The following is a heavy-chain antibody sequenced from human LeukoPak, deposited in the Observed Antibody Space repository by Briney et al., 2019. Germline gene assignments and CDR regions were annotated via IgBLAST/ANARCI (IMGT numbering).Heavy chain of an antibody. J-gene: IGHJ4*02. V-gene: IGHV1-46*01. CDR1: GYTFTSYY. Sequence: HRASVKVSCKASGYTFTSYYMHWVRQAPGQGLEWMGIINPSGGSTSYAQKFQGRVTMTRDTSTSTVYMELSSLRSEDTAVYYCARAPMVRGVIGRKVSLYYFDYWGQGTLVTVSS. CDR2: INPSGGST. D-gene: IGHD3-10*01. CDR3: ARAPMVRGVIGRKVSLYYFDY.